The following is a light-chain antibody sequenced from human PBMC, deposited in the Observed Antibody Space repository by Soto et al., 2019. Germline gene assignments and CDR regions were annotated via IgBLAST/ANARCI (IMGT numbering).Light chain of an antibody. V-gene: IGKV3-11*01. CDR1: QSVNNF. Sequence: EILLTQSPATVSLSPGERATLSCRASQSVNNFFAWYQQKPGQPPRLLIYDASYRAPVIPARFSGSGSGTYFTLTISSREAEDSAFYYCQQRSSSPATFGPGTKVDIK. J-gene: IGKJ3*01. CDR2: DAS. CDR3: QQRSSSPAT.